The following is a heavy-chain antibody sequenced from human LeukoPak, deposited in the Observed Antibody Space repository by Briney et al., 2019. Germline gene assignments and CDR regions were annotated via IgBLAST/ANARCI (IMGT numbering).Heavy chain of an antibody. Sequence: GGSLRLSCAASGLTFSSYAMSWVRQAPGKGLEWVSAISGSGGSTYYADSVKGRFTISRDNSKNTLYLQMNSLRAEDTAVYYCAKVDDYYDSSGYYYGYWGQGTLVTVSS. V-gene: IGHV3-23*01. CDR2: ISGSGGST. D-gene: IGHD3-22*01. CDR1: GLTFSSYA. CDR3: AKVDDYYDSSGYYYGY. J-gene: IGHJ4*02.